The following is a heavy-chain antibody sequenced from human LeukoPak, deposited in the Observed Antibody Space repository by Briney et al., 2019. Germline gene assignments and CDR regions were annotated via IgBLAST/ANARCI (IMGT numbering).Heavy chain of an antibody. CDR3: ARDRLTNDAFDI. V-gene: IGHV3-23*01. CDR2: ISGSTGST. D-gene: IGHD2-8*01. CDR1: GFTFSNYA. J-gene: IGHJ3*02. Sequence: GGSLRLSCAASGFTFSNYAMNWVRQAPGKGLEWVSLISGSTGSTYYADSVKGRFSISRDNSKNTIYLQMNSLRAEDTAMYYCARDRLTNDAFDIWGQGTMVTVSS.